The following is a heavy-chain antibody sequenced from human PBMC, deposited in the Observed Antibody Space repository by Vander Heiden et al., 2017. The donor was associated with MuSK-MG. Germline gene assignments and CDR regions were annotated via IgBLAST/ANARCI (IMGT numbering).Heavy chain of an antibody. J-gene: IGHJ4*02. Sequence: EVQLVESGGGLVQPGGSLRLSCAASGFTFSSYSMNWVRQAPGKVLEWVSYISSSSSTIYYADSVKGRFTISRDNAKNSLYLQMNSLRAEDTAVYYCARAERAYCGGDCYANFDYWGQGTLVTVSS. CDR3: ARAERAYCGGDCYANFDY. D-gene: IGHD2-21*02. CDR1: GFTFSSYS. V-gene: IGHV3-48*01. CDR2: ISSSSSTI.